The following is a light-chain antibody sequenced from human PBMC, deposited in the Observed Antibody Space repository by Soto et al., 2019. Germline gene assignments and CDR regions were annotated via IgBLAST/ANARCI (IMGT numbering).Light chain of an antibody. Sequence: IVLTQSPATLSFSPLEIATLSCRASQSVSSYLAWYQQKPGQAPRLLIYDASNRATGIPARFSGSGSGTDFTLTISSLEPEDFAVYYCQQRSNWPPTFGGGTKVDIK. J-gene: IGKJ4*01. CDR3: QQRSNWPPT. V-gene: IGKV3-11*01. CDR1: QSVSSY. CDR2: DAS.